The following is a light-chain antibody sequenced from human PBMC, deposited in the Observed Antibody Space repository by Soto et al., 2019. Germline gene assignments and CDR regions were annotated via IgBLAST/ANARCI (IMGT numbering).Light chain of an antibody. CDR3: QQLNTYPWT. CDR2: AAS. Sequence: DIQLTQSPSFPSASVGDRVTITCRASQGISSYLAWYQQKPGKAPKLLISAASTLQSGVPSRFSGSGSGTEFTLAISSLQPEDFATYYCQQLNTYPWTFGQGTKVDIK. V-gene: IGKV1-9*01. CDR1: QGISSY. J-gene: IGKJ1*01.